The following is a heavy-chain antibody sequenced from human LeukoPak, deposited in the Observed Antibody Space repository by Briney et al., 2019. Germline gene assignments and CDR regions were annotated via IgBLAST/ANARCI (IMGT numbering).Heavy chain of an antibody. CDR2: ISYDGSNK. Sequence: GGSLRLSCAASRFIFSNYWMSWVRQAPGKGLEWVAVISYDGSNKYYADSVKGRFTISRDNSKNTLYLQMNSLRAEDTAVYYCARDGSYGTDNAYFDYWGQGTLVTVSS. J-gene: IGHJ4*02. CDR3: ARDGSYGTDNAYFDY. D-gene: IGHD5-18*01. V-gene: IGHV3-30-3*01. CDR1: RFIFSNYW.